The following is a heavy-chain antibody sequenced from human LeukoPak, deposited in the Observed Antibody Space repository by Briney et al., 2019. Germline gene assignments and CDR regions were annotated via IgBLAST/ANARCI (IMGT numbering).Heavy chain of an antibody. CDR3: AKDIPPDY. CDR2: ISWNSGSI. Sequence: GRSLRISCAASGFTFDDYAMHWVRQAPGKVLEWVSGISWNSGSIGYADSVKGRFTISRDNAKNSLYLQMNSLRAEDTALYYCAKDIPPDYWGQGTLVTVSS. V-gene: IGHV3-9*01. CDR1: GFTFDDYA. J-gene: IGHJ4*02.